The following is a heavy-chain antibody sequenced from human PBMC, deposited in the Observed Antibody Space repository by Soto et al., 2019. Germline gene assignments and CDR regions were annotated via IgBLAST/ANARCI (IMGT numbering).Heavy chain of an antibody. CDR3: ADMRGQWLPRD. CDR1: GGSIRGSDYY. D-gene: IGHD6-19*01. V-gene: IGHV4-39*01. CDR2: INSGGSA. Sequence: QLQLQESGPGLVKPSETLSLTCTVSGGSIRGSDYYWGWIRQPPGEGLEWIGNINSGGSAYYYPSIRHRVTISVDTSNNQFSLRLSFVTAADTAVYYCADMRGQWLPRDWVQGILVTVSS. J-gene: IGHJ4*02.